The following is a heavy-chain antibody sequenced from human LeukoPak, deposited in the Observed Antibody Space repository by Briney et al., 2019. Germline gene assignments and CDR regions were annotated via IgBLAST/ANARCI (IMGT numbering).Heavy chain of an antibody. CDR3: VRENYYGSARGGYYYYYGMDV. D-gene: IGHD3-10*01. CDR1: GLTFSSYG. V-gene: IGHV3-7*01. CDR2: IKQDGSET. Sequence: GGSLRLSCAGSGLTFSSYGMSWVRQARGKGLEWVATIKQDGSETYYVDSVKGRFTISRDNAKNTLYLQMNSLRAEDTAVYTCVRENYYGSARGGYYYYYGMDVWGQGTTVTVSS. J-gene: IGHJ6*02.